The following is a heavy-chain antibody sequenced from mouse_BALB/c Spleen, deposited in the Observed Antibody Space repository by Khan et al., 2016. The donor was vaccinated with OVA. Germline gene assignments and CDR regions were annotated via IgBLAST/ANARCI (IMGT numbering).Heavy chain of an antibody. CDR3: ARVYGGDFDY. CDR1: GYSITSDYA. V-gene: IGHV3-2*02. CDR2: LSYSGNT. J-gene: IGHJ2*01. Sequence: LQESGPGLVKPSQSLSLTCTVTGYSITSDYAWNWIRQFPGNKLEWMGYLSYSGNTNYNPSLRSRISITRDTSKNQFFLQLNSVTTEDTATYYCARVYGGDFDYWGQGTTLTVSS. D-gene: IGHD1-1*01.